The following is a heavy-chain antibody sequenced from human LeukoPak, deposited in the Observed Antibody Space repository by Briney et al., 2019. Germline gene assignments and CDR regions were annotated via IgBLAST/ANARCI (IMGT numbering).Heavy chain of an antibody. D-gene: IGHD2-2*01. Sequence: SVKVSCKASGGTFSSYAISLVRQASGQGLEWMGGIIPIFGTANYAQKFQGRVTITADESTSTAYMELSRLRSDDTAVYYCARGGRSSTNYYYYYMDVWGKGTTVTISS. CDR2: IIPIFGTA. J-gene: IGHJ6*03. CDR1: GGTFSSYA. CDR3: ARGGRSSTNYYYYYMDV. V-gene: IGHV1-69*13.